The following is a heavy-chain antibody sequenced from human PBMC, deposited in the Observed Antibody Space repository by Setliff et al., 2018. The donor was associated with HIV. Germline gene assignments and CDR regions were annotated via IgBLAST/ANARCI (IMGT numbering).Heavy chain of an antibody. Sequence: ASVKVSCKASGYTFTSFGIIWVRQAPGQGPEWMGWISAYNGNTNYAQKFQGRVTMTTDISTSTAYMELRSLKSDDTAVYYCARTTVTTLDGFDIWGQGTMVTVSS. D-gene: IGHD4-17*01. J-gene: IGHJ3*02. CDR1: GYTFTSFG. V-gene: IGHV1-18*01. CDR2: ISAYNGNT. CDR3: ARTTVTTLDGFDI.